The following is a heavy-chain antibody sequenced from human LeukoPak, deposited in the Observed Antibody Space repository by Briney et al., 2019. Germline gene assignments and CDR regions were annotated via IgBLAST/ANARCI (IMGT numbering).Heavy chain of an antibody. V-gene: IGHV4-34*01. Sequence: PSETLSLTCAVYGGSFSGYYWSWIRQPPGKGLEWIGEINHSGSTNYNPSLKSRFTISVDTSKNQFSLKLSSVTAADTAVYYCARGRIAVARTRDYFDYWGQGTLVTVSS. CDR1: GGSFSGYY. D-gene: IGHD6-19*01. CDR3: ARGRIAVARTRDYFDY. J-gene: IGHJ4*02. CDR2: INHSGST.